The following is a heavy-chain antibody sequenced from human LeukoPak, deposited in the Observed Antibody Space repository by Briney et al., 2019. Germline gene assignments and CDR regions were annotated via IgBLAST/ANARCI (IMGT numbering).Heavy chain of an antibody. D-gene: IGHD6-13*01. CDR3: ARRIAASGGLFDY. V-gene: IGHV4-39*01. CDR2: IYYSGTT. J-gene: IGHJ4*02. Sequence: PSETLSLTCTVSGGSITSTGHYWDWIRQPPGKGLEWIGTIYYSGTTYFNPSLKSRVTVSVDTSKNQFSLKVSSVTAADTAMYYCARRIAASGGLFDYWGQGTLVTVSS. CDR1: GGSITSTGHY.